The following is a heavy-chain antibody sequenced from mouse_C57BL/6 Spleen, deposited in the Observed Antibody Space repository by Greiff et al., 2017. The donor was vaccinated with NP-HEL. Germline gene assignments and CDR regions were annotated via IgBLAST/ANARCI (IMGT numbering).Heavy chain of an antibody. V-gene: IGHV15-2*01. CDR3: ARPSITTVVAPFGY. J-gene: IGHJ2*01. CDR1: DSEVFPIAY. Sequence: QVHVKQSGSELRSPGSSVKLSCKDFDSEVFPIAYMCWVRQKHGHVYEWIGGILPSIGRTMYGEKFEDKATLDADTLSTTAYWDLDSLTSDDSAIYYYARPSITTVVAPFGYWGQGTTLTVSS. D-gene: IGHD1-1*01. CDR2: ILPSIGRT.